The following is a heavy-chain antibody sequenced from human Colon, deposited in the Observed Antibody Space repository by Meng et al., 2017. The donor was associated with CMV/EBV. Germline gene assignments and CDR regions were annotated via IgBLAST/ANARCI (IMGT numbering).Heavy chain of an antibody. D-gene: IGHD1-26*01. Sequence: SGFTFSNYAVTWVRQAPGKGLEWVSSINDNGDTAKYADSVKGRFTSSRDNSKSTLYLQMSSLRAEDTAIYFCAKDLGSRGVGATMHYWGQGTLVTVSS. CDR1: GFTFSNYA. J-gene: IGHJ4*01. CDR3: AKDLGSRGVGATMHY. V-gene: IGHV3-23*01. CDR2: INDNGDTA.